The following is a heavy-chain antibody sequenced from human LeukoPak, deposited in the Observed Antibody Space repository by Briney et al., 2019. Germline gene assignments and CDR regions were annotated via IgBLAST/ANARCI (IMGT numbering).Heavy chain of an antibody. V-gene: IGHV4-39*01. CDR1: GGSISSSSYY. D-gene: IGHD2-15*01. CDR2: IYYSGST. J-gene: IGHJ4*02. CDR3: ARLRGGRAYDY. Sequence: PSETLSLTCTVSGGSISSSSYYWGWIRQPPGKGLEWIGSIYYSGSTYYNPSLKSRVTISVDTSKNQFSLKLSSVTAADTAVYYCARLRGGRAYDYWGQGTLVTVSS.